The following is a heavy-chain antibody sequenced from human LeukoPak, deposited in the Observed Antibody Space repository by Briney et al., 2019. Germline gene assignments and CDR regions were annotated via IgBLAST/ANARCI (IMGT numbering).Heavy chain of an antibody. D-gene: IGHD6-6*01. J-gene: IGHJ4*02. Sequence: QPGGSLRLSCEGSGFTFIQYTMNWVRQTPGKGLEYVSLIYSGGNTYYADSVKGRFTISRDHSKNTLYLQMNTLRAEDTAVYYCAAHPSSAYWGRGTLVTVSS. CDR2: IYSGGNT. CDR3: AAHPSSAY. V-gene: IGHV3-53*01. CDR1: GFTFIQYT.